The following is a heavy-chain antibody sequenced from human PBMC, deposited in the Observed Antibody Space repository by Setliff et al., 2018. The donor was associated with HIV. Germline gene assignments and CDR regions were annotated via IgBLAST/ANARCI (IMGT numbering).Heavy chain of an antibody. V-gene: IGHV3-33*06. D-gene: IGHD1-1*01. CDR3: AKSGVRPHPSHDYYYYGMDV. CDR2: IWYDGSNK. Sequence: GGSLRLSCAASGFTFSTYSMHWVRQAPGKGLEWVAIIWYDGSNKYYADSVKGRFTISRDNSKNTLYLQMNSLRAEDTAVYYCAKSGVRPHPSHDYYYYGMDVWGQGTTVTVSS. J-gene: IGHJ6*02. CDR1: GFTFSTYS.